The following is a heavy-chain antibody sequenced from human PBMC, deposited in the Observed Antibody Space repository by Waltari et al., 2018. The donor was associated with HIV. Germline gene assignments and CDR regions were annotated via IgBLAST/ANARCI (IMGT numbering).Heavy chain of an antibody. CDR2: IKEAGSEE. J-gene: IGHJ4*02. V-gene: IGHV3-7*04. D-gene: IGHD3-10*01. Sequence: EVQLVESGGGLVQPGGSLRLSCAASGFTFSSYWMSWVRQAPGKGLEWVANIKEAGSEEYYVDSVNCRFTISRDNADNSLYLQMSSLGGEGTAVYYGARGGFYGSGSKVNWGQGTLVTVSS. CDR1: GFTFSSYW. CDR3: ARGGFYGSGSKVN.